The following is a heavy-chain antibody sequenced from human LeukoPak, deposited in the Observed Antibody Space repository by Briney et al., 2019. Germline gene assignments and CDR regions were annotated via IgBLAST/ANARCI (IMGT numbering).Heavy chain of an antibody. CDR2: ISGSGGST. J-gene: IGHJ4*02. CDR3: AKRLNGYYDSSGYYPSDY. D-gene: IGHD3-22*01. CDR1: GFTFSSYA. Sequence: PGGSLRLSCAASGFTFSSYAMSWVRQAPGKGLEWVSAISGSGGSTYYADSVKGRFTISRDNSKNTLYLQMNSLRAEDTAVYYCAKRLNGYYDSSGYYPSDYWGQGTLVTVSS. V-gene: IGHV3-23*01.